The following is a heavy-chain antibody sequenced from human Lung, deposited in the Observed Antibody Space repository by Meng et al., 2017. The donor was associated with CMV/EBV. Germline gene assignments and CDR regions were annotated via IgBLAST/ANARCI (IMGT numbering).Heavy chain of an antibody. V-gene: IGHV4-39*07. D-gene: IGHD3-16*01. CDR2: MLYGGST. J-gene: IGHJ5*02. CDR1: RGSIGSSSSY. CDR3: ARVWGGDNWLDP. Sequence: TVSRGSIGSSSSYWGWVRQAPGKGLEWIGSMLYGGSTFYNPSLKSRVSISIDVSKNQFSLSLSSVTAADTAVYYCARVWGGDNWLDPWGQGILVTVSS.